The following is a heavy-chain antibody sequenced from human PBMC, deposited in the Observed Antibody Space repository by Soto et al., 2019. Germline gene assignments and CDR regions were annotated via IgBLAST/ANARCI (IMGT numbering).Heavy chain of an antibody. CDR2: ISGSGDST. V-gene: IGHV3-23*01. J-gene: IGHJ4*02. CDR1: GFTFSSYA. CDR3: AKFYDSSGYYVPFDY. D-gene: IGHD3-22*01. Sequence: GGSLRLSCAASGFTFSSYAMSWVRQAPGRGLEWVSAISGSGDSTYYADSVKGRFTISRDNSKNTLYLQMNSLRAEDTAVYYCAKFYDSSGYYVPFDYWGQGTLVTVSS.